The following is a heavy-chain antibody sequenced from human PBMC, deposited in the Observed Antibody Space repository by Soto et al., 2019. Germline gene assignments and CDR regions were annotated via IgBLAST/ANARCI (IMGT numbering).Heavy chain of an antibody. J-gene: IGHJ6*02. Sequence: PGGSLRLSCAASGFTFSSYGMHWVRQAPGKGLEWVAVIWYDGSNKYYADSVKGRFTISRDNSKNTLYLQMNSLRAEDTAVYYCARDSSGWYIHYYYGMDVWGQGTTVTVSS. V-gene: IGHV3-33*01. CDR1: GFTFSSYG. CDR3: ARDSSGWYIHYYYGMDV. D-gene: IGHD6-19*01. CDR2: IWYDGSNK.